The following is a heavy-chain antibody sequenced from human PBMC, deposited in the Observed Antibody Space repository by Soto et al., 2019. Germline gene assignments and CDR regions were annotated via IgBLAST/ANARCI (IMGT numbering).Heavy chain of an antibody. V-gene: IGHV1-58*01. D-gene: IGHD6-13*01. CDR1: GFTFTSSA. CDR2: IVVGSGNT. CDR3: AADRRVQLVLGY. J-gene: IGHJ4*02. Sequence: SVKVSCKASGFTFTSSAVQWVRQARGQRLEWIGWIVVGSGNTNYAQKFQERVTITRDMSTGTAYMELSSLRSEDTAVYYCAADRRVQLVLGYWGQGTLVTVSS.